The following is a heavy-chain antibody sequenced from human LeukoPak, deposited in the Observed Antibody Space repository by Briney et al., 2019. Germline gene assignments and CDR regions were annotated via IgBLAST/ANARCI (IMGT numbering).Heavy chain of an antibody. J-gene: IGHJ4*02. CDR1: GFTLRTYA. CDR3: AKDYLGSSWSFDY. D-gene: IGHD6-13*01. Sequence: GKSLRLSCLASGFTLRTYAVHWVRQVPGKGLEWVAVVSSDGTKVYYADFVRGRFTISRDSSKNTVYLQMSNLRPEDAAIYYCAKDYLGSSWSFDYWGQGTLVTVSS. V-gene: IGHV3-30*18. CDR2: VSSDGTKV.